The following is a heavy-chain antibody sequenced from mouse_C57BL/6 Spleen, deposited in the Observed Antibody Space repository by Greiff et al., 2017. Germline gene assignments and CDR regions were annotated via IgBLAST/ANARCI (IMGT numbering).Heavy chain of an antibody. J-gene: IGHJ2*01. D-gene: IGHD4-1*02. CDR3: TRVWATGTLYFDY. Sequence: EVQRVESGEGLVKPGGSLKFSCAASGFTFRSYAMSWVRQTTEKRLEWVAYISSGGDYIDYADTVQGRFTISRDNARNTLYLQMSSLKSEDTAIYYCTRVWATGTLYFDYWGQGTTLTVSS. V-gene: IGHV5-9-1*02. CDR2: ISSGGDYI. CDR1: GFTFRSYA.